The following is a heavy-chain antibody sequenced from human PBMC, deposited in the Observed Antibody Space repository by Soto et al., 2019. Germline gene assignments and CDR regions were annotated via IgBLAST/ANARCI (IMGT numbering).Heavy chain of an antibody. J-gene: IGHJ5*02. CDR1: GGTFSSYT. CDR3: ARVKGSGYHNWFDP. Sequence: SVKVSCKASGGTFSSYTISWVRQAPGQGLEWMGRITPILGIANYAQKFQGRVTITADKSTSTAYMELRSLRSDDTAVYYCARVKGSGYHNWFDPWGQGTLVTVSS. D-gene: IGHD3-22*01. V-gene: IGHV1-69*02. CDR2: ITPILGIA.